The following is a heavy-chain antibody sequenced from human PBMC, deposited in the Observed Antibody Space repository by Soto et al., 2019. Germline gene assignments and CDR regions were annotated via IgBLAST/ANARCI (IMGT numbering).Heavy chain of an antibody. CDR3: ARDNWRLDWFDP. Sequence: ELLSLTCAVSGYCISSGYYGGWIRQPPGKGLEWIGSIYDSGSTYYNPSIKSRVTISVDTSKNQFSLKLSSVAAADTAVYYCARDNWRLDWFDPWGQGTLVTVSS. V-gene: IGHV4-38-2*02. CDR2: IYDSGST. J-gene: IGHJ5*02. CDR1: GYCISSGYY. D-gene: IGHD1-1*01.